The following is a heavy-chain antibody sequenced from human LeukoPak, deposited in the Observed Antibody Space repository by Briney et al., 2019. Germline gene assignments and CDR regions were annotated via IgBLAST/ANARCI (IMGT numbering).Heavy chain of an antibody. CDR2: IIPILGIA. V-gene: IGHV1-69*04. D-gene: IGHD3-10*01. J-gene: IGHJ4*02. Sequence: SVTVSYKASGGTFSSYAISWVRQAPGQGLEWMGRIIPILGIANYAQKFQGRVTITADKSTSTAYMELSSLRSEDTAVYYCARVDLMVRGVALDYWGQGTLVTVSS. CDR1: GGTFSSYA. CDR3: ARVDLMVRGVALDY.